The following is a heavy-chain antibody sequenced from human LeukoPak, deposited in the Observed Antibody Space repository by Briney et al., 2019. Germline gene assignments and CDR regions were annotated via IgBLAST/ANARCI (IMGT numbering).Heavy chain of an antibody. J-gene: IGHJ4*02. Sequence: ASVKVSCKASGYTFTSNYIHWVRQAPGQGLEWMGMIYPRDGSTSYAQKFQGRVTVTRDTSTSTVHMELSGLRSEDTAVYYCARDQGGFDYWGQGTLVTVSS. CDR1: GYTFTSNY. CDR2: IYPRDGST. CDR3: ARDQGGFDY. V-gene: IGHV1-46*01.